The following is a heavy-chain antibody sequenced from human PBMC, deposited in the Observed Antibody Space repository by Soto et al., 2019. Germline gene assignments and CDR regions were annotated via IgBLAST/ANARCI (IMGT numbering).Heavy chain of an antibody. V-gene: IGHV1-69*01. Sequence: QVQLVQSGAEVKKPGSSVKVSCKASGGTFSSYAISWVRQAPGQGLEWMGGIIPIFGTANYAQKFQGRVTITADESTSTAYMELSSLRSEDTAVYYCAIATSSPDSSGYYSFDYWGQGTLVTVSS. CDR1: GGTFSSYA. J-gene: IGHJ4*02. CDR3: AIATSSPDSSGYYSFDY. D-gene: IGHD3-22*01. CDR2: IIPIFGTA.